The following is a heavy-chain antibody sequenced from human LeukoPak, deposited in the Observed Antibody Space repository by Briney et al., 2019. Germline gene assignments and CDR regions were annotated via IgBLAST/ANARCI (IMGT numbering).Heavy chain of an antibody. Sequence: GRSLRLSCAASGFTFDDYAMHWVRQAPGKGLEWVSGISWNSGSIGYADSVKGRFTISRDNAKNSLYLQMNSLRAEGMALYYCAKGIDSGYDSGLFDYWGQGTLVTVSS. CDR1: GFTFDDYA. D-gene: IGHD5-12*01. V-gene: IGHV3-9*03. J-gene: IGHJ4*02. CDR3: AKGIDSGYDSGLFDY. CDR2: ISWNSGSI.